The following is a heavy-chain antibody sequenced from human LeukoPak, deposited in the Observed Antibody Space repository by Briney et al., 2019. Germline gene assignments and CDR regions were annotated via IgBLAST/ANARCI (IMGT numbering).Heavy chain of an antibody. Sequence: GGSLRLSCAASGFTFSSYSMNWVRQAPGKGLEWVSSISSSSSYIYYADSVKGRFTISRDNAKNSLYLQMNSLRAEDTAVYYCARGGYSTIYYLDYWGQGTLVTVSS. J-gene: IGHJ4*02. D-gene: IGHD3-22*01. CDR3: ARGGYSTIYYLDY. CDR2: ISSSSSYI. CDR1: GFTFSSYS. V-gene: IGHV3-21*01.